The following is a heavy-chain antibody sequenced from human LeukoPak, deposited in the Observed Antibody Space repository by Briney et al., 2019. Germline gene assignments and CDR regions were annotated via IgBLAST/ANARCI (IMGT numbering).Heavy chain of an antibody. CDR3: ARDGSGSYYNTSYYYYGMDV. D-gene: IGHD3-10*01. V-gene: IGHV1-3*01. Sequence: ASVKVSCKASGYTFTSYAMHWVRQAPGQRLEWMGWINAGNGNTKYSQKFQGRVTITRDTSESTAYMELSSLRSEDTAVYYCARDGSGSYYNTSYYYYGMDVWGKGTTVTVSS. CDR2: INAGNGNT. J-gene: IGHJ6*04. CDR1: GYTFTSYA.